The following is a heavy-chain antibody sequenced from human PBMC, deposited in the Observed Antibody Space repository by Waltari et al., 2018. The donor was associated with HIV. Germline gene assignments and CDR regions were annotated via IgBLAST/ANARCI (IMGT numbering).Heavy chain of an antibody. CDR1: GYTFTGYY. D-gene: IGHD3-10*01. Sequence: QVQLVQSGAEVKKPGASVKVSCKASGYTFTGYYMHWVRQAPGQGLEWMGRINPNSGGTNYAQEFQGRVTMTRDTSISTAYMELSRLRSDDTAVYYCARDLWFGEPQDYWGQGTLVTVSS. V-gene: IGHV1-2*06. CDR2: INPNSGGT. J-gene: IGHJ4*02. CDR3: ARDLWFGEPQDY.